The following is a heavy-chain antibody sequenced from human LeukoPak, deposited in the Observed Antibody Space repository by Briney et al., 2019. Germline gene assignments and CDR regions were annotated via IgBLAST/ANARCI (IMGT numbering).Heavy chain of an antibody. J-gene: IGHJ4*02. Sequence: GGSLRLSCAASGFTFSSYGMHWVRQAPGKGLEWVAVISYDGSNKYYADSVKGRFTISRDNSKNTLYLQMNSLRAEDTAVCYCAKDHEWELSRFDYWGQGTLVTVSS. CDR2: ISYDGSNK. CDR3: AKDHEWELSRFDY. V-gene: IGHV3-30*18. D-gene: IGHD1-26*01. CDR1: GFTFSSYG.